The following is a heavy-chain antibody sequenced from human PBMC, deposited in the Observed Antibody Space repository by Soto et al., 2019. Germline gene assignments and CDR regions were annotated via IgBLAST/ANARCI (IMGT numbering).Heavy chain of an antibody. V-gene: IGHV1-18*01. CDR1: GYTFTSYG. J-gene: IGHJ6*03. CDR2: ISAYNGNT. Sequence: ASVKVSCKASGYTFTSYGISWVRQAPGQGLEWMGWISAYNGNTNYAQKLQGRVTMTTDTSTSTAYMELRSLRSDDTAVYYCARGVMNWNYGYYYYYMDVWGKGTTVTVSS. CDR3: ARGVMNWNYGYYYYYMDV. D-gene: IGHD1-7*01.